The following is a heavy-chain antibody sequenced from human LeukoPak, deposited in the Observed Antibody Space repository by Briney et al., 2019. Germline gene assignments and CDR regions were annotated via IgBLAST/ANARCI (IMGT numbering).Heavy chain of an antibody. J-gene: IGHJ4*02. CDR2: INPSGGST. Sequence: GASVKVSCKASGYTFTSYYMHWVRQAPGQGLEWMGIINPSGGSTSYAQKFQGRVTMTRDTSTSTVYMELSSLRSEDTAVYYCASVVGSGYALDYWGQGAPVTVSS. CDR1: GYTFTSYY. V-gene: IGHV1-46*01. D-gene: IGHD3-22*01. CDR3: ASVVGSGYALDY.